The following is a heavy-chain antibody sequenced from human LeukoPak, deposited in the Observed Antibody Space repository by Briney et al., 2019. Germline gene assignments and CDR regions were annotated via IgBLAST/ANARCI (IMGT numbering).Heavy chain of an antibody. CDR3: ARVYFDWSEYFQH. D-gene: IGHD3-9*01. Sequence: ASVKVSCKASGYTFTGYYMHWVRQAPGQGLEWTEWINPNSGGTNYAQKFQGRVTMTRDTSISTAYMELSRLRSDDTAVYYCARVYFDWSEYFQHWGQGTLVTVSS. V-gene: IGHV1-2*02. CDR2: INPNSGGT. J-gene: IGHJ1*01. CDR1: GYTFTGYY.